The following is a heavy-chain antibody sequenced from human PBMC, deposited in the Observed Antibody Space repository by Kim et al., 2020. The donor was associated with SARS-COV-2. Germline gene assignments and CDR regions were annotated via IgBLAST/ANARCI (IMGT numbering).Heavy chain of an antibody. Sequence: YADSMQGRFTIPRDNAKNSLYLQMNSLRDDDTAIYYCARDVATAGSNVDYWGQGTLVTVSS. V-gene: IGHV3-48*02. CDR3: ARDVATAGSNVDY. J-gene: IGHJ4*02. D-gene: IGHD6-13*01.